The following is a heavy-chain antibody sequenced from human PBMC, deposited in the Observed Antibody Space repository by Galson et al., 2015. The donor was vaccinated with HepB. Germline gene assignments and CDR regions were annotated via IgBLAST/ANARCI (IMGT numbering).Heavy chain of an antibody. CDR2: IIPILGIA. J-gene: IGHJ6*02. V-gene: IGHV1-69*02. Sequence: SVKVSCKASGGTFSSYTISWVRQAPGQGLEWVGRIIPILGIADYAQKFQGRVTITADKSTSTAYMELSSLRSEDTAVYYCARGILGYCSGGSCYATNDYYYYYYGMDVWGQGTTVTVSS. D-gene: IGHD2-15*01. CDR1: GGTFSSYT. CDR3: ARGILGYCSGGSCYATNDYYYYYYGMDV.